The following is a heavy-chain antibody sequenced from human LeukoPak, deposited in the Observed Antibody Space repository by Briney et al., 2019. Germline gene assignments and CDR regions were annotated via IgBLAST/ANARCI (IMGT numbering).Heavy chain of an antibody. CDR3: ARAMGHYYYYGMDV. Sequence: ASVKVSCKASGYTFTSYDINWVRQATGQGLEWMGWMNPNSGNTGYAQKFQGRVTMTRDTSTSTVYMELSSLRSEDTAVYYCARAMGHYYYYGMDVWGQGTTVTVSS. D-gene: IGHD5-18*01. V-gene: IGHV1-8*01. CDR1: GYTFTSYD. CDR2: MNPNSGNT. J-gene: IGHJ6*02.